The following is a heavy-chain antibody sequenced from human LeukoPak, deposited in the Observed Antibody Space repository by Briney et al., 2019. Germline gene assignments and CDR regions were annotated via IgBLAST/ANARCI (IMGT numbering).Heavy chain of an antibody. CDR2: IDTSSSAI. D-gene: IGHD3-10*01. CDR1: GFTFSSYN. Sequence: PGGSLRLSCAASGFTFSSYNMNWVRQAPGKGLEWVSHIDTSSSAIYYADSVKGRFTISRDSAKNSLYLQMNSLRDADTAVYFCARVDYGSGTFDYWGQGTLVTVSS. J-gene: IGHJ4*02. V-gene: IGHV3-48*02. CDR3: ARVDYGSGTFDY.